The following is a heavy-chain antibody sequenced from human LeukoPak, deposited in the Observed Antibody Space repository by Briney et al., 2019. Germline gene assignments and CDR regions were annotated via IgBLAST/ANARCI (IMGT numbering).Heavy chain of an antibody. V-gene: IGHV3-30-3*01. CDR3: AKDLGGYSGSGSYQAYYFDY. J-gene: IGHJ4*02. CDR2: ISSDGSSK. D-gene: IGHD3-10*01. CDR1: GFTFTDYS. Sequence: GGSLRLSCAASGFTFTDYSMHWVRQAPDKGLEWVAVISSDGSSKYYAYSVKRRFTISRDNSKNTLFLQMNSLRAEDTAVYYCAKDLGGYSGSGSYQAYYFDYWGQGTLVTVSS.